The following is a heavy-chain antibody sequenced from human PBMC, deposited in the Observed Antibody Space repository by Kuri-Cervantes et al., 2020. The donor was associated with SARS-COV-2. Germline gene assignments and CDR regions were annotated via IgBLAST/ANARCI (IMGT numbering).Heavy chain of an antibody. CDR1: GFTFDDYA. V-gene: IGHV3-9*01. Sequence: GGSLRLSCAASGFTFDDYAMHWVRQAPGKGLEWVSGISWNSGSIGYADSVKGRFTISRDNAKNSLYLQMNSLRAEDTAVYYCARTVYYRFAFDIWGQGTMVTVSS. J-gene: IGHJ3*02. CDR2: ISWNSGSI. D-gene: IGHD3-22*01. CDR3: ARTVYYRFAFDI.